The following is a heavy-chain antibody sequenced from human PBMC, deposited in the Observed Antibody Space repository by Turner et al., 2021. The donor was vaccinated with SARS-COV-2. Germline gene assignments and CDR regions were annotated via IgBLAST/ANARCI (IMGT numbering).Heavy chain of an antibody. CDR3: ARDYGDYYFDY. J-gene: IGHJ4*02. D-gene: IGHD4-17*01. Sequence: ESGGGLVQPGGSLRLPCAASGFTFSSYAMSWVRQAPGKGLEWVSVIYSGGSTYYADSVKGRFTISSDNSKNTLYLQMNSLRAEDTAVYYCARDYGDYYFDYWGQGTLVTVSS. CDR1: GFTFSSYA. CDR2: IYSGGST. V-gene: IGHV3-23*03.